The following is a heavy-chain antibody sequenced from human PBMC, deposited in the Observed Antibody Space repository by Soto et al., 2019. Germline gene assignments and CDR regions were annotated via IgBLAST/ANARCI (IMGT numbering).Heavy chain of an antibody. D-gene: IGHD6-13*01. V-gene: IGHV3-30-3*01. J-gene: IGHJ4*02. Sequence: QVQLVESGGGVVQPGRSLRLSCEASGFTFSSYAMHWVRQAPGKGLEWVAVISYDGSNKYYADSVKGRFTISRDNSKNTLYLQMNSLRAEDTAVYYCARDIQYSSSWLDYWGQGTLVTVSS. CDR1: GFTFSSYA. CDR3: ARDIQYSSSWLDY. CDR2: ISYDGSNK.